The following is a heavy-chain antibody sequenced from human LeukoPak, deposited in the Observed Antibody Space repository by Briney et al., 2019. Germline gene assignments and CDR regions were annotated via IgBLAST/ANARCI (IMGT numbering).Heavy chain of an antibody. CDR3: EPSGEYLECFDS. V-gene: IGHV1-2*02. J-gene: IGHJ4*02. CDR1: GYTFTDSY. D-gene: IGHD2-15*01. Sequence: ASVKVSCKASGYTFTDSYIHWVRQAPGQGLEWMGWINSNSGGTNYAQKFEGRVTMTRDTSISIDYIKLSRLRSDASAIYYWEPSGEYLECFDSWGQGNLVTVSS. CDR2: INSNSGGT.